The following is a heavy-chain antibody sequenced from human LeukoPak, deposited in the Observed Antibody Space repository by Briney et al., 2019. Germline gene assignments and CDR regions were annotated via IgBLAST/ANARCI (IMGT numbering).Heavy chain of an antibody. CDR1: GGSFSGYY. D-gene: IGHD4-17*01. J-gene: IGHJ5*02. Sequence: SETLSLTCAVYGGSFSGYYWSWIRQPPGKGLEWIGSIYYSGSTYYNPSLKSRVTISVDTSKNQFSLKLSSVTAADTAVYYCASATTVTGWFDPWGQGTLVTVSS. V-gene: IGHV4-34*01. CDR3: ASATTVTGWFDP. CDR2: IYYSGST.